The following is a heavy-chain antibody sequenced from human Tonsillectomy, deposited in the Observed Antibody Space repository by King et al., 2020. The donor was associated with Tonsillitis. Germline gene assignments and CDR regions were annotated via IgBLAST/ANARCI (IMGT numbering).Heavy chain of an antibody. CDR2: SYHRGNT. D-gene: IGHD6-19*01. V-gene: IGHV4-39*01. J-gene: IGHJ4*02. Sequence: QLQLQESGPGLVKPSETLSLTCSVSGDSSSGSTSYWGWIRQAPWKGLEWIGSSYHRGNTYCNPPLRSRVTISVDTPKNPFSLRLSSVTAADTAVYYCARPSAAVAGNFDYWGQGSQVTVSS. CDR3: ARPSAAVAGNFDY. CDR1: GDSSSGSTSY.